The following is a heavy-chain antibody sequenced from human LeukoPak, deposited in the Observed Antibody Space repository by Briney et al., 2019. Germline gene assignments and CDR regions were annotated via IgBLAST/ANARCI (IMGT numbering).Heavy chain of an antibody. CDR2: IYYSRGT. J-gene: IGHJ6*03. CDR3: ARHFDYSNYYYYYMDV. V-gene: IGHV4-39*01. Sequence: SETLSLTCTVSGGSISSSSYYWGWIRQPPGKGLEWIGSIYYSRGTYYNPSLKSRVTISVDTSKNQFSLKLSSVTAADTAVYYCARHFDYSNYYYYYMDVWGKGTTVTVSS. CDR1: GGSISSSSYY. D-gene: IGHD4-11*01.